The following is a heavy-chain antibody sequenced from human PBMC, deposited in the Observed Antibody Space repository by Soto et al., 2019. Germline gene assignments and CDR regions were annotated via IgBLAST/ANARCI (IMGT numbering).Heavy chain of an antibody. CDR2: ISAGGGST. J-gene: IGHJ4*02. Sequence: GGSLRLSCAASGFAFSTYAMSWVRQAPGKGLEWVSAISAGGGSTYDADSVKGRFTISRDNSKNTLYVQMNSLRAEDTAVYYCAKVLSSNYYLPDYWGQGTLVTVSS. CDR3: AKVLSSNYYLPDY. V-gene: IGHV3-23*01. CDR1: GFAFSTYA. D-gene: IGHD4-4*01.